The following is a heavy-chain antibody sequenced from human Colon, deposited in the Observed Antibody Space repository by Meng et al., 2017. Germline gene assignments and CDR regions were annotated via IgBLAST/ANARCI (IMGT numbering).Heavy chain of an antibody. J-gene: IGHJ4*02. CDR3: VRISSLVTTL. CDR1: GFTFRNYW. D-gene: IGHD1-14*01. V-gene: IGHV3-74*01. Sequence: EVQLVESGGGVVQPGGSLRLSCAASGFTFRNYWMHWVRQVPGKGLVSVSLIHSDGSVTNYADSVKGRFTISRDNAKNTLYLQMNSLRAEDTAMYYCVRISSLVTTLWGQGTLVTVSS. CDR2: IHSDGSVT.